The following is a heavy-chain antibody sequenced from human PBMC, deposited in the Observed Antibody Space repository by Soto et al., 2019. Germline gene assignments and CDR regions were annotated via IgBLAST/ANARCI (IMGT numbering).Heavy chain of an antibody. CDR3: AGVTTYLDF. J-gene: IGHJ4*02. CDR2: ISNTGNTI. CDR1: GFTFSDNS. V-gene: IGHV3-11*01. Sequence: QVQLVESGGGLVKPGGSLRLSCAAPGFTFSDNSVSWIRQAPGKGLEWVSYISNTGNTIYYADSGKGRFTISRDNAKKSLSLQMNSLRVEDTAVYYCAGVTTYLDFWGLGTLVTVSS.